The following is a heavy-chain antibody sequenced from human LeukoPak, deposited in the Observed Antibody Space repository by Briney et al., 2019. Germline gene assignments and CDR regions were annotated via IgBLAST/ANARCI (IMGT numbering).Heavy chain of an antibody. J-gene: IGHJ5*02. CDR3: VKDLHCSTISCATRTGFDP. V-gene: IGHV3-64D*06. D-gene: IGHD2-2*01. CDR2: ISSTGGST. Sequence: GGSLRLSCSASGFTFSNYAMHWVRQAPGKGLEFVSGISSTGGSTNYSDSVKDRFSISRDNSKNTLYLQMTSLRADDTAVYYCVKDLHCSTISCATRTGFDPWGQGTSVTVSS. CDR1: GFTFSNYA.